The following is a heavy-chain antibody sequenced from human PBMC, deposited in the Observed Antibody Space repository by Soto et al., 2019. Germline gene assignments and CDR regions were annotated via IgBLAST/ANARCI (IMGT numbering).Heavy chain of an antibody. CDR2: INPNSGGT. Sequence: QVQLVQSGAEVKKPGASVKVSCKASGYTFTGYYMHWVRQAPGQGLEWTGWINPNSGGTNYAHKVQGRVPMTMDTSISTAYMELSRLRSDDTDVYYCARDGARGRWGQGTLVTVSS. CDR3: ARDGARGR. V-gene: IGHV1-2*07. D-gene: IGHD3-16*01. J-gene: IGHJ1*01. CDR1: GYTFTGYY.